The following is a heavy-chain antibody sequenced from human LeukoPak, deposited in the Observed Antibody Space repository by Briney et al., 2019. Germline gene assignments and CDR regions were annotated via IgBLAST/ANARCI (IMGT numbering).Heavy chain of an antibody. CDR2: INHSGST. CDR3: ARSVPAIYYFDY. V-gene: IGHV4-34*01. D-gene: IGHD5-18*01. J-gene: IGHJ4*02. Sequence: SETLSLTCAVYGGSFSGYYWSWIRQPPGKGLEWIGEINHSGSTNYNPSPKSRVTISVDTSKNQFSLKLSSVTAADTAVYYCARSVPAIYYFDYWGQGTLVTVSS. CDR1: GGSFSGYY.